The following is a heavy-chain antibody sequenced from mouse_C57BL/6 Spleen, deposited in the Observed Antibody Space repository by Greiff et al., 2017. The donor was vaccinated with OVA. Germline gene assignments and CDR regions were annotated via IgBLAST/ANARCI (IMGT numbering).Heavy chain of an antibody. Sequence: QVQLKQPGAELVKPGASVKMSCKASGYTFTSSWITWVKQRPGQGLEWIGDIYPGSGSTNYNEKFKSKATLTVDTSSSTAYMQLSSLTSEDSAVYYCARKDYDYDHWYFDVWGTGTTVTVSS. J-gene: IGHJ1*03. CDR2: IYPGSGST. CDR3: ARKDYDYDHWYFDV. V-gene: IGHV1-55*01. CDR1: GYTFTSSW. D-gene: IGHD2-4*01.